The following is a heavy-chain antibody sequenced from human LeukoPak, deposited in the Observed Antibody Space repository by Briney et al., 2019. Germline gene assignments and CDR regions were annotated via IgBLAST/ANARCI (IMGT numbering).Heavy chain of an antibody. Sequence: GGSLRLSCAASGFTFSNYWMSWVRQAPGKGLVWVSRIKSDGSNTNYADSVKGRFTISRDNAKNTLHLQMNSLRAEDTAVYYCARGGYYGSGRYYFDSWGQGTLVTVSS. CDR3: ARGGYYGSGRYYFDS. CDR2: IKSDGSNT. V-gene: IGHV3-74*01. CDR1: GFTFSNYW. J-gene: IGHJ4*02. D-gene: IGHD3-3*01.